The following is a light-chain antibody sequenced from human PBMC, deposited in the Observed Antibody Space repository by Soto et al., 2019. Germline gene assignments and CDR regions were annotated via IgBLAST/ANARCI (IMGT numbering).Light chain of an antibody. Sequence: AIQMTQSPSSLSASVGDRVTITCRASQGIRNDLAWYQQKPGKAPKLLIYAASSLQSGVSSRFSGSGSGTDFTLTISSLQPEDFATYYCLHDYNYPYTFGQGTKLEIK. J-gene: IGKJ2*01. CDR3: LHDYNYPYT. V-gene: IGKV1-6*01. CDR2: AAS. CDR1: QGIRND.